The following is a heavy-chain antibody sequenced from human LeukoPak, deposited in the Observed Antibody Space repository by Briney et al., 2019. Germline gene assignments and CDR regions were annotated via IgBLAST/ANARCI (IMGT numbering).Heavy chain of an antibody. J-gene: IGHJ4*02. Sequence: SQTLSLTCAISGDSISSNSVAWNCIRQSPSRSLEWLGRTYYRSRGYSDYAVSVKGRINFNPHTSKNQFSLQLISVTPEDTAVYYCARDTRAGYSLPLDYWGQGTVVTVSS. D-gene: IGHD2-15*01. CDR1: GDSISSNSVA. CDR3: ARDTRAGYSLPLDY. V-gene: IGHV6-1*01. CDR2: TYYRSRGYS.